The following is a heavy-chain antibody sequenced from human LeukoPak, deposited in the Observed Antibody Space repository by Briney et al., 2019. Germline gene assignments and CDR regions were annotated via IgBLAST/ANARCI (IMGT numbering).Heavy chain of an antibody. Sequence: GGSLTLSCAASGFTFSSNYMSWVRQAPGKGLEWVSGIYSGGSTYYADSVKGRFTISRDNSKNTLYLQMNSLRAEDTAVYYCARDYRYYYDSSGYGTAHDAFDIWGQGTMVTVSS. D-gene: IGHD3-22*01. CDR3: ARDYRYYYDSSGYGTAHDAFDI. V-gene: IGHV3-66*01. CDR1: GFTFSSNY. J-gene: IGHJ3*02. CDR2: IYSGGST.